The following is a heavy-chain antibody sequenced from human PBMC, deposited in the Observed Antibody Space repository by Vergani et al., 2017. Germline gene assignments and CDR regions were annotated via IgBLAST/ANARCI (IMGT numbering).Heavy chain of an antibody. J-gene: IGHJ3*02. CDR1: GMSISNKNYY. CDR3: ARHLRQLDRNDVFDI. D-gene: IGHD6-6*01. Sequence: QLQLQESGPRLVKPSETLSLTCSLSGMSISNKNYYWGWIRQPPGKGLEWIGSIYDSRNNNYSPSLKSRVSISVDTSKNQFSLNLTSVTAADTAVYYCARHLRQLDRNDVFDIWCHGTLVTVSS. CDR2: IYDSRNN. V-gene: IGHV4-39*01.